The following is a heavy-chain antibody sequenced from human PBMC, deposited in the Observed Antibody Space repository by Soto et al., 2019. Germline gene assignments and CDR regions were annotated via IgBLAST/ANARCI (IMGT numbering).Heavy chain of an antibody. V-gene: IGHV4-31*03. CDR2: IFFSGNT. CDR3: ARVSGIVIDY. Sequence: QVQLQESGPGLVKPSQTLSLSCNVSGGSMKSGGYYWSWIRQHPGKGLEWIGYIFFSGNTHYNPSLKSRFTRSEDTSKNQFFLQMTSVTAADTAMYFCARVSGIVIDYWGQGILVTVSS. J-gene: IGHJ4*02. D-gene: IGHD3-10*01. CDR1: GGSMKSGGYY.